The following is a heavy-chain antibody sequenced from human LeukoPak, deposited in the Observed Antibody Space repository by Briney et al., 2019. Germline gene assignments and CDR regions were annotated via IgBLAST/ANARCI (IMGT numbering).Heavy chain of an antibody. CDR1: GYTFNNYG. CDR2: VSAYKSKT. J-gene: IGHJ4*02. V-gene: IGHV1-18*01. CDR3: ARLFDDGTSNTLPLGY. Sequence: ASVTVSCKTSGYTFNNYGITWVRQVPGGGLEYVGWVSAYKSKTTFAQKFEGRVTMTTDTSTSTVFMELGSLTSDDTAVYYCARLFDDGTSNTLPLGYWGQGTLVTVSS. D-gene: IGHD1-14*01.